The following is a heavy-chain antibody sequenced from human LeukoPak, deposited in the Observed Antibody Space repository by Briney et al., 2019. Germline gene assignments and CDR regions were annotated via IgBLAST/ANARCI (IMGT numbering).Heavy chain of an antibody. J-gene: IGHJ4*02. D-gene: IGHD2-21*02. CDR1: GFTFSQAW. Sequence: GGSLRLSCAASGFTFSQAWMSWVRQAPGKGLEWVGRIKSKTDGGTIDYGAPVKGRFTISRDDSKNTLYLQMNSLKTEDTAVYYSTTGLNSIVVVTALRILDYWGQGTLVTVSS. CDR3: TTGLNSIVVVTALRILDY. V-gene: IGHV3-15*01. CDR2: IKSKTDGGTI.